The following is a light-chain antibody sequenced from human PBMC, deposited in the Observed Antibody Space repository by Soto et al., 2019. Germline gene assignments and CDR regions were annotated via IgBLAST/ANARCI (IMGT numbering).Light chain of an antibody. CDR3: QTWGTGSRV. CDR2: FNSDATF. CDR1: SGLSSYA. Sequence: QPVLTQSPSASASLGASVNLTCTLSSGLSSYAIAWHQQQPGKGPRYLMKFNSDATFYKGDEIPDRFSGSSSGAERYLTISNLQSEDEADYHCQTWGTGSRVFGGGTKLTVL. J-gene: IGLJ3*02. V-gene: IGLV4-69*01.